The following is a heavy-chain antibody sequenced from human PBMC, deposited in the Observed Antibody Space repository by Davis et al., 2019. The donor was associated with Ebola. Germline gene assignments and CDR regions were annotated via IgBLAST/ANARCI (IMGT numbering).Heavy chain of an antibody. V-gene: IGHV3-9*01. Sequence: CAASGFKFDNYAIHWVRQAPGQGLEWVSSISWNSKGIGYADSVTGRFTISRDNAKNSLYLQMSSLRPEDTALYYCARYFDYWGQGTLVTVSS. J-gene: IGHJ4*02. CDR1: GFKFDNYA. D-gene: IGHD1-14*01. CDR3: ARYFDY. CDR2: ISWNSKGI.